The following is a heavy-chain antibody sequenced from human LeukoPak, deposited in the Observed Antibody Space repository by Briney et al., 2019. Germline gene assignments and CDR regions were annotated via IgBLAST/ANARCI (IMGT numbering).Heavy chain of an antibody. CDR1: GGSINNYY. J-gene: IGHJ3*02. V-gene: IGHV4-59*01. CDR2: IYYTGNT. D-gene: IGHD6-19*01. Sequence: SETLSLTCTVSGGSINNYYWSWIRQPPGKGLEWIGYIYYTGNTNYNPSLERRVTISVDRSKNQFSLKLNSVTAADTAVYYCARGVSSVAVIWALYDAFDIWGQGTVVTVSS. CDR3: ARGVSSVAVIWALYDAFDI.